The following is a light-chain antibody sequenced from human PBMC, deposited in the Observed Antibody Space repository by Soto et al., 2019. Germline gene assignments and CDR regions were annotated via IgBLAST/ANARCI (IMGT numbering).Light chain of an antibody. J-gene: IGLJ2*01. Sequence: QSVLTQPASVSGSPEQSITISCTGTSSDVGSCNLVSWYQQHPGKVPKLMIYEVSKRPSGVSNRFSGSKFGNTASLTISGLQAEDEADYYCCSYAGSGIVIFGGGTKLPVL. CDR2: EVS. CDR1: SSDVGSCNL. V-gene: IGLV2-23*02. CDR3: CSYAGSGIVI.